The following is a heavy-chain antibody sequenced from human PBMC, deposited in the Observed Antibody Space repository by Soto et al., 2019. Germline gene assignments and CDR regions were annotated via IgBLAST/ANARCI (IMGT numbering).Heavy chain of an antibody. D-gene: IGHD2-15*01. J-gene: IGHJ3*02. CDR3: ATWGSKCCSGGGCYLSPADDAFEI. Sequence: GASVKVSCKVSGYTLTELSMHWVRQAPGKGLEWMGGFDPEDGETIYAQNFQGRVTMTEDTSTETAYMELSSRRSEDTGVYYCATWGSKCCSGGGCYLSPADDAFEIWGEGAMVTVSS. CDR2: FDPEDGET. V-gene: IGHV1-24*01. CDR1: GYTLTELS.